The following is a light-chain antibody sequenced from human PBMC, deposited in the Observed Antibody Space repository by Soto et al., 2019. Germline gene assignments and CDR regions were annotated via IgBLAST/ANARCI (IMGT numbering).Light chain of an antibody. CDR3: QQYNGWPIT. Sequence: EIVMTQSPGTLSVSPGERVTLSCRASQSVGNNLAWHQQKPGQAPRLLIYGASTRATGFPARFSGSGSGTEFTLTISSLQSEDFAVYYCQQYNGWPITFGQGTRLAI. CDR2: GAS. V-gene: IGKV3-15*01. J-gene: IGKJ5*01. CDR1: QSVGNN.